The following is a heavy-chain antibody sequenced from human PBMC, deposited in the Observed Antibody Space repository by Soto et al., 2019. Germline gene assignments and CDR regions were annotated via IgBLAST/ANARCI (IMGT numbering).Heavy chain of an antibody. D-gene: IGHD2-2*01. V-gene: IGHV3-30*18. J-gene: IGHJ3*02. Sequence: GGSLRLSCAASGFTFSSYGMHWVRQAPGKGLEWVAVISYDGSNKYYADSVKGRFTISRDNSKNTLYLQMNSLRAEDTAVYYCAKDSGAGFCSSTSCYLDAFDIWGQGTMVTVSS. CDR1: GFTFSSYG. CDR2: ISYDGSNK. CDR3: AKDSGAGFCSSTSCYLDAFDI.